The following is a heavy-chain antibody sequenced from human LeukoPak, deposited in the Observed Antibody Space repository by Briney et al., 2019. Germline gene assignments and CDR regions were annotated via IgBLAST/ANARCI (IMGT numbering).Heavy chain of an antibody. V-gene: IGHV4-38-2*02. CDR1: GYSISSGYY. Sequence: SETLSLTCTVSGYSISSGYYWGWIRQPPGKGLEWIGNIYHSGSTYYNPSLKSRVTISVDTSKNQFSLKLNSVTAADTAVYYCATAPSNYYYYYYMDVWGKGTTVTVSS. CDR2: IYHSGST. J-gene: IGHJ6*03. CDR3: ATAPSNYYYYYYMDV.